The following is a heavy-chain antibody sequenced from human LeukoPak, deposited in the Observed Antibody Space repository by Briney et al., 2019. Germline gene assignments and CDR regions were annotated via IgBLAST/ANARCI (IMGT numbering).Heavy chain of an antibody. Sequence: ASVNVSRMVSGYTLTELFMHWVRQAPGKGVAWMGGFDPEDGETIYAQKFQGRVTMTEDTSTDTAYMELSSLRSEDTAVYYCATGLDFLPGGWGQGTLVTVSS. CDR1: GYTLTELF. V-gene: IGHV1-24*01. CDR3: ATGLDFLPGG. J-gene: IGHJ4*01. D-gene: IGHD3-9*01. CDR2: FDPEDGET.